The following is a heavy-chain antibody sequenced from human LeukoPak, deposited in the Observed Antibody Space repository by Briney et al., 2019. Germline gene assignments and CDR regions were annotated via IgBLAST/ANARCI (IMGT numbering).Heavy chain of an antibody. V-gene: IGHV1-18*01. CDR2: ISAYNGDT. CDR3: ARDRRRYGSATYNWFDP. D-gene: IGHD3-10*01. Sequence: RASVKVSCKASGYTFTSYVINWVRQAPGQGLEWMGWISAYNGDTNYAQKLQGRVTMTTDTSTSTAYMELRSLRSDDTAVYYCARDRRRYGSATYNWFDPWGQGTLVTVSS. CDR1: GYTFTSYV. J-gene: IGHJ5*02.